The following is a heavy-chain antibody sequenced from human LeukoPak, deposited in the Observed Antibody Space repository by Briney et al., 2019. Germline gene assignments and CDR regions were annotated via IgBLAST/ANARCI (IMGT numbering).Heavy chain of an antibody. CDR3: AKVGDTMIVVVREFDY. CDR2: IRGSGGST. Sequence: PGGSLRLSCAASGFTFSSYAMSWVRQAPGKGLEWVSAIRGSGGSTYYADSVKGRFTISRDNSKNTLYLQMNSLRAEDTAVYYCAKVGDTMIVVVREFDYWGQGTLVTVSS. D-gene: IGHD3-22*01. J-gene: IGHJ4*02. V-gene: IGHV3-23*01. CDR1: GFTFSSYA.